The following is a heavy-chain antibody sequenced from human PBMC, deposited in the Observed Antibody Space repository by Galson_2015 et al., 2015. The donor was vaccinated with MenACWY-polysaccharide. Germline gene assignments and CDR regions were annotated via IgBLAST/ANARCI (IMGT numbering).Heavy chain of an antibody. CDR3: ARGQWLADY. CDR1: GFTFSSYA. CDR2: ISYDGSNK. V-gene: IGHV3-30-3*01. J-gene: IGHJ4*02. Sequence: SLRLSCAASGFTFSSYAMHWVRQAPGKGLEWVAVISYDGSNKYYADSVKGRFTISRDNSKNTLYLQMNSLRAEDTAVYYCARGQWLADYWGQGTLVTVSS. D-gene: IGHD6-19*01.